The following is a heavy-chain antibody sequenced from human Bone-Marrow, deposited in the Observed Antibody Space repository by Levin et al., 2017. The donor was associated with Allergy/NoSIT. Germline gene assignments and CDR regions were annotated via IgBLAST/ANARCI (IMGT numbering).Heavy chain of an antibody. Sequence: LRLSCDVSGDSITSGDYYWSWIRQTPGRGLEWLGHIEYSGDTYYNPSLESRLMISVDTSRNQFSLSLTSVTVADTALYFCARIGNFFGPWGQGILVTVSS. CDR1: GDSITSGDYY. CDR2: IEYSGDT. V-gene: IGHV4-30-4*01. J-gene: IGHJ5*02. CDR3: ARIGNFFGP.